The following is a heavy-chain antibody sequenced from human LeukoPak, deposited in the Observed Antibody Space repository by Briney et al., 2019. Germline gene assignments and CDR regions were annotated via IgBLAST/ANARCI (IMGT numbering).Heavy chain of an antibody. CDR1: GGSISGYF. D-gene: IGHD5-12*01. CDR2: IYSSGSN. Sequence: NPSETLSLTCTVSGGSISGYFWSWIRQPAGKGLEWIGRIYSSGSNNYNPSLKSRVTMSLDTSKNHLSLNLSSVTAADTAVYYCAREPTSGRDLTSGRPLDYWGQGTLVTVSS. J-gene: IGHJ4*02. V-gene: IGHV4-4*07. CDR3: AREPTSGRDLTSGRPLDY.